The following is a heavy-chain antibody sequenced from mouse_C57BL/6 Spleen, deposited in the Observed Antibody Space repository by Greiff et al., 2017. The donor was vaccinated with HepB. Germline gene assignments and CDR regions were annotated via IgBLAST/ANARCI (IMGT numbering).Heavy chain of an antibody. CDR2: IWRGGST. Sequence: VMLVESGPGLVQPSQSLSITCTVSGFSLTSYGVHWVRQSPGKGLEWLGVIWRGGSTDYNAAFMSRLSITKDNSKSQVFFKMNSLQADDTAIYYCAKSYYDYDGFAYWGQGTLVTVSA. V-gene: IGHV2-5*01. CDR1: GFSLTSYG. CDR3: AKSYYDYDGFAY. J-gene: IGHJ3*01. D-gene: IGHD2-4*01.